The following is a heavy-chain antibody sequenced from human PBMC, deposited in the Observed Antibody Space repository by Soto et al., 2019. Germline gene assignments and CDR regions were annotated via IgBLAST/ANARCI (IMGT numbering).Heavy chain of an antibody. D-gene: IGHD5-18*01. J-gene: IGHJ6*02. V-gene: IGHV5-10-1*01. CDR1: GYSFTSYW. CDR2: IDPSDSYT. CDR3: ARGSSGYSYGYYYYYGMDV. Sequence: GEPLKISCKGSGYSFTSYWISWVRQMPGKGLEWMGRIDPSDSYTNYSPSFQGHVTISADKSISTAYLQWSSLKASDTAMYYCARGSSGYSYGYYYYYGMDVWGQGTTVTVSS.